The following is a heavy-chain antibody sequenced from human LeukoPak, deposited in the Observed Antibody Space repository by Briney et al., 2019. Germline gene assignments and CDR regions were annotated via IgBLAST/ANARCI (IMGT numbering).Heavy chain of an antibody. CDR2: IYYSGST. V-gene: IGHV4-59*08. CDR1: GGSISSYY. CDR3: ARRRYSSGYHDY. Sequence: PSETLSLTCTVSGGSISSYYWSWIRQPPGKGLEWIGYIYYSGSTNYNPSLKSRVTISVDTSKNQFSLKLSSVTAADTAVYYCARRRYSSGYHDYWGQGTLVTVSS. D-gene: IGHD3-22*01. J-gene: IGHJ4*02.